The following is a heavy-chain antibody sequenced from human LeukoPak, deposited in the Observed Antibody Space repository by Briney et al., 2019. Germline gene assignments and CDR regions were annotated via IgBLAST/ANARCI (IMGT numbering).Heavy chain of an antibody. J-gene: IGHJ5*02. D-gene: IGHD5-12*01. CDR2: IIPIFGTA. CDR1: GGTFSSYA. Sequence: GSSVKVSCKASGGTFSSYAISWVRQAPGQGLEWMGGIIPIFGTANYAQKFQGRVTITTDESTSTAYMELSSLRSEDTAVYYCARVVGRGYSGYDYDWFDPWGQGTLVTVSS. CDR3: ARVVGRGYSGYDYDWFDP. V-gene: IGHV1-69*05.